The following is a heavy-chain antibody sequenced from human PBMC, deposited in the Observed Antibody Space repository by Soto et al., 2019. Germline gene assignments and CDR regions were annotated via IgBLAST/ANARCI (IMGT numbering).Heavy chain of an antibody. CDR1: GFTFSSYE. J-gene: IGHJ3*02. Sequence: EVQLVESGGGLVQPGGSLRLSCAASGFTFSSYEMNWVRQAPGKGLEWVSYISSSGSTIYYADSVKGRFTISRDNAKNSLYLQMNSLRAEDTAVYYCARRARAQAYYDYVWARGDDAFDIWGQGTMVTVSS. V-gene: IGHV3-48*03. CDR3: ARRARAQAYYDYVWARGDDAFDI. D-gene: IGHD3-16*01. CDR2: ISSSGSTI.